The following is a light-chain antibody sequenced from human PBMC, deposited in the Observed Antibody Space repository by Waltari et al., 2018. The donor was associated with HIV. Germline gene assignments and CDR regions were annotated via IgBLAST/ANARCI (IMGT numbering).Light chain of an antibody. CDR3: QQYYSTPLT. CDR2: WAS. Sequence: DIVMTQSPDSLAVSLGERATINCKSSQSVLFSSNNKNYLAWYQQKLGQPPRLLLYWASTRESAVPDRFSGSGSGADFTLTISSLQAEDVAVYYCQQYYSTPLTFGGGTKVDIK. J-gene: IGKJ4*01. V-gene: IGKV4-1*01. CDR1: QSVLFSSNNKNY.